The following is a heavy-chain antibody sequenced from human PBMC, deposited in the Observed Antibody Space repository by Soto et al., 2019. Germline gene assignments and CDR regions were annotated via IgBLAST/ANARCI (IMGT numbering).Heavy chain of an antibody. V-gene: IGHV3-30*18. J-gene: IGHJ4*02. CDR3: AKIYCISTSCYAIDY. Sequence: GGFLRLSCAASGFTFSSYGMHWVRQAPGKGLEWVAVISYDGRNKYYADYVKGRFTISRDNSKNTLYLQMNSLRAEDTAVYYCAKIYCISTSCYAIDYWGQGTLVTVSS. D-gene: IGHD2-2*01. CDR2: ISYDGRNK. CDR1: GFTFSSYG.